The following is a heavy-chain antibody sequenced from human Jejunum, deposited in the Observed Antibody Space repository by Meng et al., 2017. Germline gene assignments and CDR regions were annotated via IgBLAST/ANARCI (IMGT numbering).Heavy chain of an antibody. V-gene: IGHV3-23*01. D-gene: IGHD6-19*01. Sequence: EVQLLEVGGGLVQPGGSLRLSCAASGFTFSDKSMTWVRQAPGKGLEWVSAITANGGSTFYADSVKGRLTISRDNSKNMLYLQMNSLRAEDTAVYYCAKDRRGPEAGYWYFDLWGRGTLVTVSS. CDR1: GFTFSDKS. J-gene: IGHJ2*01. CDR2: ITANGGST. CDR3: AKDRRGPEAGYWYFDL.